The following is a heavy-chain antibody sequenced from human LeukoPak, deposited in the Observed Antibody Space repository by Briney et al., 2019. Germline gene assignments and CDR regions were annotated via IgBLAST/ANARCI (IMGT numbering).Heavy chain of an antibody. V-gene: IGHV4-34*01. CDR3: TRGSYDVLTGFSTLEEY. J-gene: IGHJ4*02. Sequence: PSETLSLTCAVYGGSFSGYYWSWIRQPPGKGLEWIGNIYYSGSTYYNPSLKSRLTISVDTSQGQFSLRLNSVTAADTALYYCTRGSYDVLTGFSTLEEYWGQGILVIVSS. D-gene: IGHD3-9*01. CDR2: IYYSGST. CDR1: GGSFSGYY.